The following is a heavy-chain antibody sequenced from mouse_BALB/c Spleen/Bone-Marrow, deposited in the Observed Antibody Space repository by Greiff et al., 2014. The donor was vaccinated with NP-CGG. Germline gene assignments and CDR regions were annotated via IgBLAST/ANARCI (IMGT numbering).Heavy chain of an antibody. V-gene: IGHV1-9*01. CDR1: GYTFSSYW. CDR3: ARRGHGFAWFAC. D-gene: IGHD1-2*01. J-gene: IGHJ3*01. CDR2: ILPGSGST. Sequence: VKLVESGTELMKPGASVKISCKATGYTFSSYWIEWVNQRPGHGLEWIGEILPGSGSTNYNEKFKGKATFTADTSSNTAYMQLSSLTSEDSAVYYCARRGHGFAWFACWGQGTLVTVSA.